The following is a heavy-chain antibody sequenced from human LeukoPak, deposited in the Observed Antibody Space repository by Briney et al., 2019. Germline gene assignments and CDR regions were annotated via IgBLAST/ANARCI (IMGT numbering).Heavy chain of an antibody. Sequence: PGGSLRLSCAASGFTFSSYWMSWVRQAPGKGLEWVASIKQDGSEKYYVDSVKGRFTISRDNAKNSLYLQMNSLRAEDTAVYYCAREGGFGELRPLYSSGYYMDVWGKGTTVTVSS. CDR2: IKQDGSEK. J-gene: IGHJ6*03. CDR3: AREGGFGELRPLYSSGYYMDV. CDR1: GFTFSSYW. D-gene: IGHD3-3*01. V-gene: IGHV3-7*01.